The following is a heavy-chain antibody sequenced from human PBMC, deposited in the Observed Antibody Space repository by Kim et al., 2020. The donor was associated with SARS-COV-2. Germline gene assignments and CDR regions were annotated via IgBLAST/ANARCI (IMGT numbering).Heavy chain of an antibody. J-gene: IGHJ4*02. CDR3: AKAQFSGISKTSDY. V-gene: IGHV3-23*01. CDR2: ISDSGTNT. Sequence: GGSLRLSCAASGFTFSNYAMSWVRQAPGKGLEWVSYISDSGTNTYYADSVKGRFTISRDDSKDTLYLQLNSLRADDTAMYYCAKAQFSGISKTSDYWGQGTLVTASS. D-gene: IGHD1-26*01. CDR1: GFTFSNYA.